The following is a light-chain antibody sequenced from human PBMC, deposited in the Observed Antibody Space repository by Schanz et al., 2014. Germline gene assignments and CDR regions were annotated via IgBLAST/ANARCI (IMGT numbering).Light chain of an antibody. Sequence: IVMTQSPATLSVSPGERVTLSCRASQSVASNLAWYQHKTGQAPRLLIYAGSKRATGIPARFSGSGSGTEFTLTISRLEPEDFAVYYCQQYGSSPQTFGQGTKVEIK. CDR1: QSVASN. J-gene: IGKJ1*01. V-gene: IGKV3-15*01. CDR2: AGS. CDR3: QQYGSSPQT.